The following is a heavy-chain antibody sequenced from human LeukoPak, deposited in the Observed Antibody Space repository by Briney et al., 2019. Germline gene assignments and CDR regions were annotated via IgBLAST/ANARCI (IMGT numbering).Heavy chain of an antibody. CDR3: ARDRGYSSGWYFWY. V-gene: IGHV1-2*02. Sequence: GASVKVSCKASGYTFTGYYMHSVRHAPGQGLEWMGWINPNSGGTNYAQKFQGGATMTRDTSISTAYMELSRLRSDDTAVYYCARDRGYSSGWYFWYWGQGTLVTVSS. D-gene: IGHD6-19*01. J-gene: IGHJ4*02. CDR1: GYTFTGYY. CDR2: INPNSGGT.